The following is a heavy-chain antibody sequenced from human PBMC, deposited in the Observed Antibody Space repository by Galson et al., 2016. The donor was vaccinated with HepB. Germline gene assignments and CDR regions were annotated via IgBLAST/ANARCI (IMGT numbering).Heavy chain of an antibody. CDR2: ISTSGGST. CDR3: AKVVGTATYGYLQY. V-gene: IGHV3-23*01. J-gene: IGHJ1*01. Sequence: SLRLSCAASGFTFSSYAMSWVRQAPGKGLEWVSAISTSGGSTYYADSVQGRFTISRDNSKNTLYLQVNSLRVEDTAVYYCAKVVGTATYGYLQYWGQGTLATVSS. D-gene: IGHD1-26*01. CDR1: GFTFSSYA.